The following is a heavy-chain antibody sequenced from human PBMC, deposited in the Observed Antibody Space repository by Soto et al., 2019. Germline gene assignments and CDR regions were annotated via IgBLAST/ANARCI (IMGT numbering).Heavy chain of an antibody. V-gene: IGHV6-1*01. D-gene: IGHD1-26*01. CDR1: GDSVSNKSAG. Sequence: SQTLSLTCAITGDSVSNKSAGWRWVRQSPSRGLEWLGRTYYRSKWYYEYAVSVRGRITINPDTSKNQYSLQLNSVTPEDTAVYFCARGEQYSGRIFDYWGQGTLVT. J-gene: IGHJ4*01. CDR3: ARGEQYSGRIFDY. CDR2: TYYRSKWYY.